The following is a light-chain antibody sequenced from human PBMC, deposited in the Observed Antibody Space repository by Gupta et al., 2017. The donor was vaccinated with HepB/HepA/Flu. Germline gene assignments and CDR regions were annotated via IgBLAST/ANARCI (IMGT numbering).Light chain of an antibody. CDR1: NIRTKS. J-gene: IGLJ1*01. V-gene: IGLV3-21*03. CDR2: DDT. Sequence: SYILTQSPSVSVAPGKTARITCGGNNIRTKSVHCYQQKPGQAPVLVVYDDTDRPSGIPERFSGSNSGNTATLTISRVEAGDEDDYYCQVWSTSGGVFGTGTKVTVL. CDR3: QVWSTSGGV.